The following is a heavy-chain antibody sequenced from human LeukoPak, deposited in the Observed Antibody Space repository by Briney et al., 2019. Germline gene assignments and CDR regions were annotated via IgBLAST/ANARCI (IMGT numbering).Heavy chain of an antibody. D-gene: IGHD4-17*01. V-gene: IGHV5-51*01. CDR3: GRPTDGPLGLGALNI. Sequence: GESLKISCEASGYIFTNYWITWVLQKPGKGLEWMVVIHPANSETRYSPSFQGQVTISVDKSINTAYLQWSNLKASDTAMYYCGRPTDGPLGLGALNIWGQGTMVTVSS. J-gene: IGHJ3*02. CDR1: GYIFTNYW. CDR2: IHPANSET.